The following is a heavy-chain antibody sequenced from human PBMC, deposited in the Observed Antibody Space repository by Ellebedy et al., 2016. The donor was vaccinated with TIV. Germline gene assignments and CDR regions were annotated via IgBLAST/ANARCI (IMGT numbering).Heavy chain of an antibody. D-gene: IGHD3-10*01. Sequence: ASVKVSXXASAYTFISYDINWVRQATGQGLESMGWMNPNSGNTGYAQKFQGRITMTRDTSISTAYMELSSLRSEDTAIYYCTRGMVRGRPDMDVWGQGTTVTVSS. J-gene: IGHJ6*02. CDR1: AYTFISYD. CDR3: TRGMVRGRPDMDV. CDR2: MNPNSGNT. V-gene: IGHV1-8*01.